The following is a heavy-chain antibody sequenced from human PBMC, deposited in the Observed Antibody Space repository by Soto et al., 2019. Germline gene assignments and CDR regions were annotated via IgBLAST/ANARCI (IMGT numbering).Heavy chain of an antibody. CDR2: IWYDGSNK. CDR3: ARVLKMGEYPDDPPNDYMDV. J-gene: IGHJ6*03. CDR1: GFTFSSYG. D-gene: IGHD4-17*01. Sequence: PGGSLRLSCAASGFTFSSYGMHWVSQAPGKGLEWVAVIWYDGSNKYYADSVKGRFTISRDNSKNTLYLQMNSLRAEDTAVYYCARVLKMGEYPDDPPNDYMDVWGKGTTVTVSS. V-gene: IGHV3-33*01.